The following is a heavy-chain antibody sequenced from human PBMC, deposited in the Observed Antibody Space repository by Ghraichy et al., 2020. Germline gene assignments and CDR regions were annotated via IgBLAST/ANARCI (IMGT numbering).Heavy chain of an antibody. Sequence: LSLTCAASGFTFSSYAMNWVRQAPGKGLEWVSVISSSNNGATTYYADSVQGRFTISRDNSKNTLYLQMNSLRVEDTAVYYCAKCGSRMSCRSFDYWGQGTLVTVSS. CDR1: GFTFSSYA. CDR3: AKCGSRMSCRSFDY. D-gene: IGHD3-10*01. J-gene: IGHJ4*02. V-gene: IGHV3-23*01. CDR2: ISSSNNGATT.